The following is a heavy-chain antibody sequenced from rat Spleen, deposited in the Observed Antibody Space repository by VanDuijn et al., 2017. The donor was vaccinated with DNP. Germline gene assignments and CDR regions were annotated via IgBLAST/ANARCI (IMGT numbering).Heavy chain of an antibody. J-gene: IGHJ2*01. CDR3: ARWSRYFDY. Sequence: EVQLQESGPGLVTPSQSLSLTCSVTGYSITSNYWGWIRKFPGNKKEWMGYINYSGATAYNPSLKSRISINRDTSKTQFFLQLNSVTTEDTATYYCARWSRYFDYWGQGVMVTVSS. CDR2: INYSGAT. V-gene: IGHV3-1*01. CDR1: GYSITSNY.